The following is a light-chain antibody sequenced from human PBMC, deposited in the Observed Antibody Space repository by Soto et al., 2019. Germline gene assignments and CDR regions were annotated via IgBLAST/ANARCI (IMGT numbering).Light chain of an antibody. J-gene: IGKJ1*01. Sequence: ETVLTQSPGTLSLSPGERATLSCRASQTIRSNYLAWYRQTPGQAPRLLIYGASNRATGIADRVSGSGSGTDFTLILSRLEPEDFALYYCQQYGSSPWTFGQGTKVEIK. CDR1: QTIRSNY. CDR2: GAS. V-gene: IGKV3-20*01. CDR3: QQYGSSPWT.